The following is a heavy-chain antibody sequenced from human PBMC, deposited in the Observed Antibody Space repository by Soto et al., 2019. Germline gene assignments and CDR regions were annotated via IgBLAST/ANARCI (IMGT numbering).Heavy chain of an antibody. J-gene: IGHJ4*02. Sequence: QVQLVESGGGVVQPGRSLRLSCAASGFTFSSYGMHWVRQAPGKGLEWVAVIWYDGSNKYYADSVKGRFTISRDNSKNTLYLQMNSLRAEDTAVYYCARGSVTNYYSDYWGQGTLVTVSS. V-gene: IGHV3-33*01. CDR3: ARGSVTNYYSDY. CDR2: IWYDGSNK. CDR1: GFTFSSYG. D-gene: IGHD4-17*01.